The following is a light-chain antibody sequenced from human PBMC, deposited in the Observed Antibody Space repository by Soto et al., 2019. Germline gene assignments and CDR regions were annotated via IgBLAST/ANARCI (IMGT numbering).Light chain of an antibody. Sequence: QSVLTQSPSASASLGASVKLTCTLSSGHSSYAIAWHQQHPEKGPRYLMTLNSAGSHSKGDGIPDRFSGSSSGAERYLTISSLQSEDEADYYCQTWGTGIQVFGGGTKLTVL. J-gene: IGLJ2*01. V-gene: IGLV4-69*01. CDR3: QTWGTGIQV. CDR1: SGHSSYA. CDR2: LNSAGSH.